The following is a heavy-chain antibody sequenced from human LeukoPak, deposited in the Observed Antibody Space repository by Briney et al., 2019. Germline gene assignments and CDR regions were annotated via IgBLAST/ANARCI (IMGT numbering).Heavy chain of an antibody. CDR3: ATKSGLGIDY. Sequence: SETLSLTCAVYGGSFSGYYWSWIRQPPGKGLEWIGEINHSGSTNYNPSLKSRVTISVDTSENQFSLKLSSVTAADTAVYYCATKSGLGIDYWGQGTLVTVSS. CDR1: GGSFSGYY. CDR2: INHSGST. D-gene: IGHD3/OR15-3a*01. V-gene: IGHV4-34*01. J-gene: IGHJ4*02.